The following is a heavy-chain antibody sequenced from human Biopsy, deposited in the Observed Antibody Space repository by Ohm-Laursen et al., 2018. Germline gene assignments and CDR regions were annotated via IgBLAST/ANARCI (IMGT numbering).Heavy chain of an antibody. J-gene: IGHJ5*02. CDR2: IIPMLGTA. CDR1: GYTFTDYD. CDR3: ATDTLMGQNVVPRENWFDP. Sequence: SVKVSCKVSGYTFTDYDIIWVRQAPGQGLEWMGGIIPMLGTAQYARRLRGRVTITADKATSTAYMELSSLGSDDTAVYYCATDTLMGQNVVPRENWFDPWGQGTLVTVSS. V-gene: IGHV1-69*10. D-gene: IGHD2-15*01.